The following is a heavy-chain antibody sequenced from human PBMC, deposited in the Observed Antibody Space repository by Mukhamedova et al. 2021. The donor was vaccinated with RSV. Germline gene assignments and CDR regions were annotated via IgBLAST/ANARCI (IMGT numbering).Heavy chain of an antibody. CDR1: GFTISSYW. D-gene: IGHD2-21*01. CDR3: AHCPDDCYFGY. Sequence: GFTISSYWMTWVRQSPGKGLEWVANIKYDGSEKHYVDAVNGRFTISRDNAKNSIYLQLNSLRAEDTAVYYCAHCPDDCYFGYWGQ. CDR2: IKYDGSEK. J-gene: IGHJ4*02. V-gene: IGHV3-7*01.